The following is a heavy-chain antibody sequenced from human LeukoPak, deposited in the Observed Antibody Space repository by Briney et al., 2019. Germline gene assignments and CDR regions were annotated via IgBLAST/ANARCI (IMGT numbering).Heavy chain of an antibody. J-gene: IGHJ2*01. Sequence: GGSLRLSCAAYGFTFSSYAMSWVRQAPGKGLEWVSGISGSGGGTFYADSVEGRFTISRDNSQNTLYLQINSLRAEDTAVYSCARRALVVATSYWYFDLWGRGTLVTVSS. CDR3: ARRALVVATSYWYFDL. CDR1: GFTFSSYA. V-gene: IGHV3-23*01. D-gene: IGHD2-15*01. CDR2: ISGSGGGT.